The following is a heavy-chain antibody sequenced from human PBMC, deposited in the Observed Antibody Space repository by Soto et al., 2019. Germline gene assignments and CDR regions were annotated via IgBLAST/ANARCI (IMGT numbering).Heavy chain of an antibody. CDR2: IGGGGGST. CDR3: AKVRLGFDY. J-gene: IGHJ4*02. Sequence: GGSLRLSCAASGFTFSGYAMAWVLQAPGKGLEWVSIIGGGGGSTYYADSVKGRFTISRDNSKNTLYLQMNSLRAEDTAVYHCAKVRLGFDYWGQGTLVTVSS. D-gene: IGHD3-10*01. V-gene: IGHV3-23*01. CDR1: GFTFSGYA.